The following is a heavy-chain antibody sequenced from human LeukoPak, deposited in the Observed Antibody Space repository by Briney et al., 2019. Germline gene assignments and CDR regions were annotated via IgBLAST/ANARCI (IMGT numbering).Heavy chain of an antibody. Sequence: GGSLRLSCAASGFIFSSYWMSLVRQAPGKGLEGVANIKQDGSEKYYVDSVKGRFTIARDNAKNSLYLQMNSLRAEDTAVYYWARDSGTTGEVKFDPWGQGTLVTVSS. J-gene: IGHJ5*02. D-gene: IGHD3-10*01. CDR2: IKQDGSEK. V-gene: IGHV3-7*01. CDR3: ARDSGTTGEVKFDP. CDR1: GFIFSSYW.